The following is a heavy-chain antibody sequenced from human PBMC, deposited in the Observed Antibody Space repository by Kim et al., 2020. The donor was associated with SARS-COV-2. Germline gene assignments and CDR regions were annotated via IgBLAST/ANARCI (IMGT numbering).Heavy chain of an antibody. CDR3: ARPSGTQGYYYYMDV. D-gene: IGHD1-26*01. V-gene: IGHV3-21*01. Sequence: DSVKGRFTISRDNAKNSLYLQMNSLRAEDTAVYYCARPSGTQGYYYYMDVWGKGTTVTVSS. J-gene: IGHJ6*03.